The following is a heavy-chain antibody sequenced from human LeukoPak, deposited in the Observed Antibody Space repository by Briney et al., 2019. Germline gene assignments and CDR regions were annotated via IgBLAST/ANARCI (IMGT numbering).Heavy chain of an antibody. CDR1: GAPISRFY. CDR2: IYNGVPT. CDR3: VQTTGWPGFDY. D-gene: IGHD6-19*01. J-gene: IGHJ4*02. Sequence: PSETLSLICTASGAPISRFYWNWVRQPPGKGLEWIGNIYNGVPTFFNPSLKSRVTLSVDTSETQFSLQLASVTAADTAVYYCVQTTGWPGFDYWGQGILVTVSS. V-gene: IGHV4-4*09.